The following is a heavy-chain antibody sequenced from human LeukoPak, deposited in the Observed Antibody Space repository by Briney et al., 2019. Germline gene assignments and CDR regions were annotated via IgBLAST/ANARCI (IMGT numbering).Heavy chain of an antibody. CDR3: ASGYYDSSAQIDY. V-gene: IGHV1-69*13. CDR2: IIPIFGTA. CDR1: GGTFSSYA. J-gene: IGHJ4*02. D-gene: IGHD3-22*01. Sequence: ASVKVSCKASGGTFSSYAISWVRQAPGQGLEWMGGIIPIFGTANYAQKFQGRVTITADGSTSTAYMELSSLRSEDTAVYYCASGYYDSSAQIDYWGQGTLVTVSP.